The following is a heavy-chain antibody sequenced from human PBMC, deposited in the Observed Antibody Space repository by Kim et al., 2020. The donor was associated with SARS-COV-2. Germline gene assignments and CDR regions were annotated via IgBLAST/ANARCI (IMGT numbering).Heavy chain of an antibody. Sequence: KSYADSVKGRLTTARDNSKNTLYLQMNSLRAEDTAVYYWARDLVGYGMDVWGQGTTVTVSS. CDR3: ARDLVGYGMDV. CDR2: K. D-gene: IGHD1-26*01. V-gene: IGHV3-30*01. J-gene: IGHJ6*02.